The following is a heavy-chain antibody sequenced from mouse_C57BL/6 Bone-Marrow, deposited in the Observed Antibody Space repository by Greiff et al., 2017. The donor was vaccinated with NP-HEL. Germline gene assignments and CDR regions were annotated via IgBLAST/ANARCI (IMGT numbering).Heavy chain of an antibody. D-gene: IGHD2-5*01. J-gene: IGHJ1*03. CDR2: IYPRSGNT. CDR1: GYTFTSYG. V-gene: IGHV1-81*01. CDR3: ARTDYYSNFYWYFDV. Sequence: QVQLKESGAELARPGASVKLSCKASGYTFTSYGISWVKQRTGQGLEWIGEIYPRSGNTYYNEKFKGKATLTADKSSSTAYMELRSLTSEDSAVYFCARTDYYSNFYWYFDVWGTGTTVTVSS.